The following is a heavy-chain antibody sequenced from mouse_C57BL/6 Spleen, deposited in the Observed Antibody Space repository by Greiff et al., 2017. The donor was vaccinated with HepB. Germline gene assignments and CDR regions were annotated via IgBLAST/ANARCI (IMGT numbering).Heavy chain of an antibody. V-gene: IGHV1-4*01. Sequence: VKLQESGAELARPGASVKMSCKASGYTFTSYTMHWVKQRPGQGLEWIGYINPSSGYTKYNQKFKDKATLTADKSSSTAYMQLSSLTSEDSAVYYCARGERPTIEYYYAMDYWGQGTSVTVSS. CDR3: ARGERPTIEYYYAMDY. CDR2: INPSSGYT. J-gene: IGHJ4*01. CDR1: GYTFTSYT. D-gene: IGHD2-12*01.